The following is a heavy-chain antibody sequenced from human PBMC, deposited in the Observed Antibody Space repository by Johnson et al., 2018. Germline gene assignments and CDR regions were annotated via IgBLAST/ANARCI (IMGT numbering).Heavy chain of an antibody. Sequence: QVQLVQSGGGVVQPGRSXRLSCAASGFTFSSYAMHWVRQAPGKGLEWVAVISYDGSNKNYAASVKGRFTISRDNAKNTLYLQMNSLRAEDTAVYYWAKAVGIDAFDIWGQGTMVTVSS. V-gene: IGHV3-30-3*01. J-gene: IGHJ3*02. CDR3: AKAVGIDAFDI. CDR1: GFTFSSYA. CDR2: ISYDGSNK. D-gene: IGHD2-15*01.